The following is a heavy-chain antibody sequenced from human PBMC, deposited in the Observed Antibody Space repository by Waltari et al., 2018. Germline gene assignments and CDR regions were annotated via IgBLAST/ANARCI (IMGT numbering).Heavy chain of an antibody. J-gene: IGHJ4*02. CDR1: GGSISSTL. CDR3: ARFVRGRYFDY. CDR2: IDYTGST. Sequence: QVQLQESGPGLLKPSETLSLTCTVSGGSISSTLWTWIRQSPGKGLEWMGNIDYTGSTKYNPSLRSRVTISVDTSKTQFSLRLSSVTAADTAVYYCARFVRGRYFDYWGQGSLATVSS. D-gene: IGHD6-6*01. V-gene: IGHV4-59*01.